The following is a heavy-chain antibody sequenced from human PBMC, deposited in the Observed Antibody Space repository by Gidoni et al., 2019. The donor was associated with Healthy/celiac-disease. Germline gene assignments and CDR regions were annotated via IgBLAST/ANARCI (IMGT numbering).Heavy chain of an antibody. V-gene: IGHV3-30*18. J-gene: IGHJ4*02. CDR1: GFTFSSYG. Sequence: QVQLVESGGGVVQPGRSLRLSCAAPGFTFSSYGMHWVRQAPGKGLGWVAVISYDGSNKYYADSVKGRFTISRDNSKNTLYLQMNSRRAEDTAVYYCAKGGGYCSGGSCYGDYWGQGTLVTVSS. CDR3: AKGGGYCSGGSCYGDY. D-gene: IGHD2-15*01. CDR2: ISYDGSNK.